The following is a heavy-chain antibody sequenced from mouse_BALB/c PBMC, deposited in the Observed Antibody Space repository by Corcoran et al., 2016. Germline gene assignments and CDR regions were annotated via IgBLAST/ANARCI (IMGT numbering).Heavy chain of an antibody. CDR3: ARSTYGYFDY. D-gene: IGHD1-1*02. J-gene: IGHJ2*01. V-gene: IGHV1-18*01. CDR1: GYTFTDYN. Sequence: EVLLQQSGPELVKPGASVKIPCKASGYTFTDYNMDWVKQSHGKSLEWIGDINPNNGGTIYNQKFKGKATLTVDKSSSTAYMQLSSLTSEDTAVYFCARSTYGYFDYWGQGTTLTVSS. CDR2: INPNNGGT.